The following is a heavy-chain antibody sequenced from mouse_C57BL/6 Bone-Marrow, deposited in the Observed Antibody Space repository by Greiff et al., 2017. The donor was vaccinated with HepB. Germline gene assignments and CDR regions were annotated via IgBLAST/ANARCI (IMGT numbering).Heavy chain of an antibody. J-gene: IGHJ2*01. Sequence: VQLQQSGAELVRPGASVKLSCTASGFNIKDDYMHWVKQRPEQGLEWIGWIDPGNGDTEYASKFQGKATITADTSSNTAYLQLSSLTSEDTAVYYCTYGSSLFDYWGQGTTLTVSS. CDR1: GFNIKDDY. CDR3: TYGSSLFDY. V-gene: IGHV14-4*01. CDR2: IDPGNGDT. D-gene: IGHD1-1*01.